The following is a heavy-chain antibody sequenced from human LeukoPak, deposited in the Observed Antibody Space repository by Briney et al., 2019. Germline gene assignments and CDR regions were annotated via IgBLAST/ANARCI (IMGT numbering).Heavy chain of an antibody. CDR2: ISSNGGST. CDR1: GFTFSGYA. J-gene: IGHJ4*02. D-gene: IGHD3-22*01. V-gene: IGHV3-64D*06. CDR3: VKGGSYYASSGYYDY. Sequence: GGSLRLSCSASGFTFSGYAMHWVRQAPGKGLEYVSAISSNGGSTYYADSVKGRFTISRDNSKNTLYLQMSSLRAEDTAVYYCVKGGSYYASSGYYDYWGQGTLVTVSS.